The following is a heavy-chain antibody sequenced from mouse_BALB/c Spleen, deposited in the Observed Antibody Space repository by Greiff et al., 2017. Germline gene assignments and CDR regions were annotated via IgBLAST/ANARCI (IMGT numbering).Heavy chain of an antibody. D-gene: IGHD1-1*02. Sequence: QVHVKQSGPGLVAPSQSLSITCTVSGFSLTSYGVHWVRQPPGKGLEWLGVIWAGGSTNYNSALMSRLSISKDNSKSQVFLKMNSLQTDDTAMYYCARDRGGGTAWFAYWGQGTLVTVSA. J-gene: IGHJ3*01. CDR3: ARDRGGGTAWFAY. V-gene: IGHV2-9*02. CDR2: IWAGGST. CDR1: GFSLTSYG.